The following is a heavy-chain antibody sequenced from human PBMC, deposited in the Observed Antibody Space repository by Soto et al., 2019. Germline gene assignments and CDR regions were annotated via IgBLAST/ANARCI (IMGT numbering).Heavy chain of an antibody. CDR3: ARSEEDSDYYYYGLDV. V-gene: IGHV4-30-4*08. D-gene: IGHD2-15*01. Sequence: SETLSLTCTVSGGSISSGGYYWSWIRQHPGKGLEWIGYIYYSGSTYYNPSLKSRIVINADTSKNQFSLQLNSVTPEDTAVYFCARSEEDSDYYYYGLDVWGQGTTVTVSS. J-gene: IGHJ6*02. CDR1: GGSISSGGYY. CDR2: IYYSGST.